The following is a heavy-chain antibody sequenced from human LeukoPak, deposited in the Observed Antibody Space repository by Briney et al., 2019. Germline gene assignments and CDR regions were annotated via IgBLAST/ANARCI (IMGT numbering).Heavy chain of an antibody. CDR2: IYYSGST. CDR3: ARVTYDSSGKDY. D-gene: IGHD3-22*01. J-gene: IGHJ4*02. V-gene: IGHV4-30-4*08. CDR1: GGSISSGDYY. Sequence: PSQTLSLTCTVSGGSISSGDYYWSWIRQPPGEGLEWIGYIYYSGSTYYNPSLKSRVTISVDTSKNQFSLKLSSVTAADTAVYYCARVTYDSSGKDYWGQGTLVTVSS.